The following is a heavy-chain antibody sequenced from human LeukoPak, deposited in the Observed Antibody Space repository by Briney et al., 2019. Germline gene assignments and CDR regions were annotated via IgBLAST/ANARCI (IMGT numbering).Heavy chain of an antibody. D-gene: IGHD3-10*01. V-gene: IGHV1-18*01. J-gene: IGHJ6*02. CDR1: GYTFTSYG. Sequence: ASVKVSCKASGYTFTSYGISWVRQAPGQGLEWMGWICAYNGNTNYAQKLQGRVTMTTDTSTSTAYMELRSLRSDDTAVYYCARDRGARSLYYYYYYGMDVWGQGTTVTVSS. CDR2: ICAYNGNT. CDR3: ARDRGARSLYYYYYYGMDV.